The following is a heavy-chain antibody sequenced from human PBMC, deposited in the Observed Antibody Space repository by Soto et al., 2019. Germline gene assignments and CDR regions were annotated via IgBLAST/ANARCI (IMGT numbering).Heavy chain of an antibody. CDR3: ARNDDYRKFDY. CDR1: GGSISSSSYY. J-gene: IGHJ4*02. D-gene: IGHD4-4*01. Sequence: PSETLSLTCTVSGGSISSSSYYWGWIRQPPGKGLEWIGSIYYSGSTYYNPSLKSRVTISVDTSKNQFSLKLSSVTAADTAVYYCARNDDYRKFDYWGQGILVTVSS. CDR2: IYYSGST. V-gene: IGHV4-39*01.